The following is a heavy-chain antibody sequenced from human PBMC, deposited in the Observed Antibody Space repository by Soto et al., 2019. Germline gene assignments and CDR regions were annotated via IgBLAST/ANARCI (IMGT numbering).Heavy chain of an antibody. V-gene: IGHV5-10-1*01. CDR3: ARLDYRVSYYYGMDV. CDR2: IDPSDSYT. Sequence: SITIPYKVSGCSFAIYWVSWVIQKPGKGLEWMGRIDPSDSYTNYSPSFQGHVTISADKSISTAYLQWSSLKASDTAMYYCARLDYRVSYYYGMDVWGQATTLTVSS. D-gene: IGHD3-10*01. J-gene: IGHJ6*02. CDR1: GCSFAIYW.